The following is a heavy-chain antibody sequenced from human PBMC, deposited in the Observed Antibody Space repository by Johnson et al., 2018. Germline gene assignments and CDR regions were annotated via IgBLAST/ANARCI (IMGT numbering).Heavy chain of an antibody. CDR2: IRWNSDSI. V-gene: IGHV3-9*01. CDR3: AKNLGETLGSAYGMDV. D-gene: IGHD7-27*01. CDR1: GINFDDYA. J-gene: IGHJ6*02. Sequence: VQLVESGGGLVQPGRSLRLSCAGSGINFDDYAMHWVRQTPGKGLEWVSGIRWNSDSIAYADSVKGRITISRDNAKTSLYLQMDSLGAEDTALYYCAKNLGETLGSAYGMDVLGRGTTVTVSS.